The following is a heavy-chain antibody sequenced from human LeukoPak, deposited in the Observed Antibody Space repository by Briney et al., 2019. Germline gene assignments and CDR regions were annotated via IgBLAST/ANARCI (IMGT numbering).Heavy chain of an antibody. CDR1: GYTFTGYY. CDR3: ATDYYDSSGYYYSFDY. D-gene: IGHD3-22*01. V-gene: IGHV1-2*02. J-gene: IGHJ4*02. CDR2: INPNSGGT. Sequence: GASVKVSCKASGYTFTGYYIHWVRQAPGQGLEWMGWINPNSGGTHYAQKFQGRVIMTRYTSISTAYMELSRLRSDDTAVYYCATDYYDSSGYYYSFDYWGQGTLVTVSS.